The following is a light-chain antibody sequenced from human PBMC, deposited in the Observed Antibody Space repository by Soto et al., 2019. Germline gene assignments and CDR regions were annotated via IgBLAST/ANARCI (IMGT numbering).Light chain of an antibody. J-gene: IGLJ1*01. CDR1: SSDLGGYNY. CDR2: DIG. Sequence: QSALTQPASVSGSPGQSITISCTGTSSDLGGYNYVSWYQQHPGKAPKLMIYDIGNRPSGVSNRFSGSKSGNTASLTISGLQAEDEADYYCSSYSSSSTPYVFGAGTKLTVL. V-gene: IGLV2-14*01. CDR3: SSYSSSSTPYV.